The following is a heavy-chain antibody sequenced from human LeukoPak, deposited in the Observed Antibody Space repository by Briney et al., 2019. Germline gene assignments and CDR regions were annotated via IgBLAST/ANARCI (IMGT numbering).Heavy chain of an antibody. D-gene: IGHD6-19*01. V-gene: IGHV1-2*04. Sequence: ASVKVSCKASGYTFTGYYMHWVRQAPGQGLEWMGWINPNSGGTNYAQKFQGWVTMTRDTSISTAYMELSRLRSDDTAVYYCARETIAVAGTKYYYYGMDVWGQGTTVTVSS. J-gene: IGHJ6*02. CDR1: GYTFTGYY. CDR2: INPNSGGT. CDR3: ARETIAVAGTKYYYYGMDV.